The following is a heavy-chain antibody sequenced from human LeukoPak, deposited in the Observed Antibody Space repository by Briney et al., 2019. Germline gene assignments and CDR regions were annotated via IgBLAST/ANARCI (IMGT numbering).Heavy chain of an antibody. CDR2: IYYSGST. CDR3: ARGGFTYYDILTGMRDYYYMDV. V-gene: IGHV4-59*11. Sequence: SETLSLTCTVSGGSISSHYWSWIRQPPGKGLEWIGYIYYSGSTNYNPSLKSRVTISVDTSKNQFSLKLSSVTAADTAVYYCARGGFTYYDILTGMRDYYYMDVWGKGTTVTVSS. CDR1: GGSISSHY. D-gene: IGHD3-9*01. J-gene: IGHJ6*03.